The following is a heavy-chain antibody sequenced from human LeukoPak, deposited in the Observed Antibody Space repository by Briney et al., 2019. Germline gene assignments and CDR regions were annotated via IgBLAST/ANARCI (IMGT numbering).Heavy chain of an antibody. J-gene: IGHJ4*02. D-gene: IGHD3-22*01. CDR1: GYTFTDYY. Sequence: VASVKVSCKASGYTFTDYYMHWVRQAPGQGLEWMGWINPNSGGTNYAQKFQGRVTMTRDTSISTAYMELSSLRSDDTAVYYCARGYYESSGYYRYWGQGTLVTVSS. V-gene: IGHV1-2*02. CDR2: INPNSGGT. CDR3: ARGYYESSGYYRY.